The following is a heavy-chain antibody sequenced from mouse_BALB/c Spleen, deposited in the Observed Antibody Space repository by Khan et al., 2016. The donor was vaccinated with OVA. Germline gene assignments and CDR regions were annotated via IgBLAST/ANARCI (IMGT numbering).Heavy chain of an antibody. V-gene: IGHV3-2*02. CDR3: ARKDYYDYDPFPY. CDR1: GYSITSEYT. J-gene: IGHJ3*01. Sequence: VQLKQSGPGLVKPSQSLSLTCTVTGYSITSEYTWYWIRQFPGNKLEWMGFISYSGNTRYNPSLKSRISITRDTSKNQFFLQLNSVTSEATATYYCARKDYYDYDPFPYWGQGTLVTVSA. D-gene: IGHD2-4*01. CDR2: ISYSGNT.